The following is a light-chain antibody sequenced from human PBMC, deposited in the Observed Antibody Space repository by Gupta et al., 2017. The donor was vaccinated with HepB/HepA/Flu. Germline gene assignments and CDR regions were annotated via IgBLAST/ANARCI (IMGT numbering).Light chain of an antibody. Sequence: QSALTQPLSVSAATGQKVIISCSGSTSNIGNNPVAWYQQLPGTAPKILIYDSNKRPSGIPYRFSGSKSGTSASLGISGLQTVDDATYYCATCDGILNAGVFGGGTQVTVL. CDR3: ATCDGILNAGV. CDR1: TSNIGNNP. CDR2: DSN. V-gene: IGLV1-51*01. J-gene: IGLJ3*02.